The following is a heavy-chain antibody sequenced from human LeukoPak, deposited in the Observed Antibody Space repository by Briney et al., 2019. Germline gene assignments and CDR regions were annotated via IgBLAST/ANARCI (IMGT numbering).Heavy chain of an antibody. CDR1: GLTFDDYG. D-gene: IGHD1-26*01. Sequence: PGGSLRLSCVASGLTFDDYGMSWVRQPPGKGLEWVSGINWNGGTTTYADSVKGRFTISRDNAKNSLYLQMNSLRVEDTAFYYCARNSGANVYTYSFQYWGRGTLVTVSS. CDR3: ARNSGANVYTYSFQY. V-gene: IGHV3-20*04. J-gene: IGHJ4*02. CDR2: INWNGGTT.